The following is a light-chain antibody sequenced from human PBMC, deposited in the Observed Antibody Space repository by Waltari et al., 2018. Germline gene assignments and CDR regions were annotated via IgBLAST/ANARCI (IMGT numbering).Light chain of an antibody. CDR2: DVF. CDR3: NSYTGSSSWV. CDR1: TRAFGCYHH. V-gene: IGLV2-14*03. J-gene: IGLJ3*02. Sequence: QSALTQPASVSGSPGQSITISCPRTTRAFGCYHHVSWYQQNPGKAPQLSIYDVFERPSGVSNRFSGSKSGNTASRPISGLLAEDEADYYCNSYTGSSSWVFGGGTKLPGL.